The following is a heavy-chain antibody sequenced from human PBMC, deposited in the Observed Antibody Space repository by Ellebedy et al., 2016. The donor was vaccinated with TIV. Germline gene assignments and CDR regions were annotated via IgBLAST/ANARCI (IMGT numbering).Heavy chain of an antibody. D-gene: IGHD6-13*01. CDR1: GGSISSSSYY. V-gene: IGHV4-39*07. CDR2: IYYSGST. J-gene: IGHJ3*02. Sequence: GSLRLSXTVSGGSISSSSYYWGWIRQPPGKGLEWIGSIYYSGSTYYNPSLKSRVTISVDTSKNQFSLKLSSVTAADTAVYYCAREVSNRIAAAGTEGAFDIWGQGTMVTVSS. CDR3: AREVSNRIAAAGTEGAFDI.